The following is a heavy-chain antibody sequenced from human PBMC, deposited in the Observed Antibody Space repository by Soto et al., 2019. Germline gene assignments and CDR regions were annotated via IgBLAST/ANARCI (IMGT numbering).Heavy chain of an antibody. J-gene: IGHJ4*02. CDR1: GYTFTSYD. V-gene: IGHV1-8*01. Sequence: QVQLVQSGAEVKQPGASVRVSCKTSGYTFTSYDINWVRQATGQGLEWMGWMNPNSGYSGHTQKFQGRVTMTRDTSISTAYMELSSLRSEDTAVYYCARTDGDLDYWGQGTLVTVSS. CDR3: ARTDGDLDY. CDR2: MNPNSGYS. D-gene: IGHD4-17*01.